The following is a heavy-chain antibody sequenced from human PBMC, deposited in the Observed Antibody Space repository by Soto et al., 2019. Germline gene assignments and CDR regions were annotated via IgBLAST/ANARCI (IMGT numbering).Heavy chain of an antibody. J-gene: IGHJ6*01. CDR2: TSYDGNKK. V-gene: IGHV3-30*18. CDR3: AKSHTDYYYALDV. CDR1: GFTFSSYG. Sequence: QVQLVESGGGVVQPGRSLRLSCAASGFTFSSYGIHWVRQAPGKGLEWVAVTSYDGNKKDYADSVKGRFTISRDNSKNTVFLQLNGLRTEDTAVYYCAKSHTDYYYALDVW.